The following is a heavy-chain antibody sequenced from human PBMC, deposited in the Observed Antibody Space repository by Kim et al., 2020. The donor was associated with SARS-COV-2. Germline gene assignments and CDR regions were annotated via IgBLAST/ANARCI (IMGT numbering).Heavy chain of an antibody. D-gene: IGHD3-3*01. Sequence: SETLSLTCTVSGGSISSGGYYWSWIRPHPGKGLEWIGYIYYSGSTYYNPSLKSRVTISVDTSKNQFSLKLSSVTAADTAVYYCARAGRTFFGVVGAFDIWGQGTMVTVSS. CDR3: ARAGRTFFGVVGAFDI. J-gene: IGHJ3*02. CDR2: IYYSGST. V-gene: IGHV4-31*03. CDR1: GGSISSGGYY.